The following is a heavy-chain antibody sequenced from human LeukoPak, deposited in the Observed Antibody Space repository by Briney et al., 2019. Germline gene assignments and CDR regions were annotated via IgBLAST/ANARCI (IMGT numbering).Heavy chain of an antibody. CDR2: ISYDGSNK. V-gene: IGHV3-30*04. J-gene: IGHJ3*02. D-gene: IGHD2/OR15-2a*01. CDR3: ARVGGVLLGYAFDI. Sequence: GGSLRLSCAASGFTFSSYAMHWVRQAPGKGLEWAAVISYDGSNKYYADSVKGRFTISRDNTKNTLYLQMNSLRAEDTAVYYCARVGGVLLGYAFDIWGQGTMVTVSS. CDR1: GFTFSSYA.